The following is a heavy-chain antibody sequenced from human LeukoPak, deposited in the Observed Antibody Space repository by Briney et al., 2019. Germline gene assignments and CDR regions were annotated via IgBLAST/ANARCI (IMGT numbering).Heavy chain of an antibody. J-gene: IGHJ4*02. Sequence: GGSLRLSCAASEFSFSTYAMSWVRQAPGKGQEWVSVIYSGGTTYYAGSVKGRFTISRDGSGNTLYLQMNSLRAEDTAVYFCAREIPLAGTFYFDDWGQGTLVTVSS. V-gene: IGHV3-53*01. CDR1: EFSFSTYA. D-gene: IGHD6-19*01. CDR3: AREIPLAGTFYFDD. CDR2: IYSGGTT.